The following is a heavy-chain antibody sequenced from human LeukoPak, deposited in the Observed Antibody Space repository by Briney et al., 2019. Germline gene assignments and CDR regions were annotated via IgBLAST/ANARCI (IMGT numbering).Heavy chain of an antibody. J-gene: IGHJ4*02. CDR3: TTDSGRSYFYFNF. CDR1: GGSFSNYG. CDR2: IITILDIP. V-gene: IGHV1-69*04. Sequence: ASVKVSCKASGGSFSNYGITWVRQAPGQGLEWMGRIITILDIPNYAQKFQGRVTVTEDTVTDTGYMELRSLTSDDTAVYFCTTDSGRSYFYFNFWGQGTLVTVSS. D-gene: IGHD3-10*01.